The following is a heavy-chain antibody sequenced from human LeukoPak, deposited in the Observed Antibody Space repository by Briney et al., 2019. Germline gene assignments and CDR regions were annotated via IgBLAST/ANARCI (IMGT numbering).Heavy chain of an antibody. CDR1: GGSFSGYY. CDR3: ARGGRWGARRGYCSSTSCYGLERWFDP. J-gene: IGHJ5*02. CDR2: INHSGST. Sequence: SETLSLTCAVYGGSFSGYYWSWIRQPPGKGLEWIGEINHSGSTNYNPSLKSRVTISVDTSKNQFSLKLSSVPAADTAVYYCARGGRWGARRGYCSSTSCYGLERWFDPWGQGTLVTVSS. D-gene: IGHD2-2*01. V-gene: IGHV4-34*01.